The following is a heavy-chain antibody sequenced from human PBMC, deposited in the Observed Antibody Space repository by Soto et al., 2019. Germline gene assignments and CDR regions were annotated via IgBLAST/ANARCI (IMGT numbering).Heavy chain of an antibody. J-gene: IGHJ4*01. D-gene: IGHD1-26*01. V-gene: IGHV3-72*01. Sequence: GGSLRLSCAASGFTFSDHYMDWVRQAPGKGLEWVGRIRNKAISYTTEYAASVRGKFTISRDDSKNSLYLQMNSLKTEDTAVYYCARSGSYREFDYWGHGTLVTVSS. CDR3: ARSGSYREFDY. CDR2: IRNKAISYTT. CDR1: GFTFSDHY.